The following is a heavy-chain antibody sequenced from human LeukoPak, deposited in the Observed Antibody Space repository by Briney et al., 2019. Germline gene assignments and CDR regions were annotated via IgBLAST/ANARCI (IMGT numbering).Heavy chain of an antibody. V-gene: IGHV3-7*05. CDR2: IKQDGSEK. CDR3: ARAPYCIGGSCRFDY. CDR1: GFTSSSYW. Sequence: GSLRLSCAVPGFTSSSYWVSWVRPAPGKGLEWVANIKQDGSEKYYVDSVKGRFTISRDNAKNSLYLQMNSLRAEDTAVYYCARAPYCIGGSCRFDYWGQGTLVTVSS. J-gene: IGHJ4*02. D-gene: IGHD2-15*01.